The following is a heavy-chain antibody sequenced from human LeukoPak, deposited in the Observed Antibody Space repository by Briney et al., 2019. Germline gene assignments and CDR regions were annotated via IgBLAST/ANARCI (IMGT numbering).Heavy chain of an antibody. CDR3: ARTYYDIFGDAFDI. Sequence: ASVKVSCKASGGTFSSYAISWVRQAPGQGLEWMGWISAYNGNTNYAQKLQGRVTMTTDTSTSTAYMELRSLRSDDTAVYYCARTYYDIFGDAFDIWGQGTMVTVSS. J-gene: IGHJ3*02. D-gene: IGHD3-9*01. CDR2: ISAYNGNT. V-gene: IGHV1-18*01. CDR1: GGTFSSYA.